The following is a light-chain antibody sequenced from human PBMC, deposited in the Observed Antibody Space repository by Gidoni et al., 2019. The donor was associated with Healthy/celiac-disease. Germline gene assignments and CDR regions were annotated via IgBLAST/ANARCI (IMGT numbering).Light chain of an antibody. CDR2: DVR. CDR3: SSYTRSSTYV. J-gene: IGLJ1*01. V-gene: IGLV2-14*01. Sequence: QSALTQPASVSGSPGQSITSSCTGTSSDVGGYNYVSWYQQHPGKAPKLMIYDVRNRPSGVSTRFSGSKSGNTASLPISGLQAEDAADYYCSSYTRSSTYVFGTGTKVTVL. CDR1: SSDVGGYNY.